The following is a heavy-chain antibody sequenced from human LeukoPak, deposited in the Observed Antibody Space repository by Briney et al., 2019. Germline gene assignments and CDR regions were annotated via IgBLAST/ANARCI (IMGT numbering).Heavy chain of an antibody. Sequence: PGGSLRLSCAASGFNFGDDFMTWIHQAPGKGLEWISFISHSGMTISYAESVRGRFTISRDNAKNSLFLQMTNLGAEDTALYYCARGRTGHQSYYYYYMDVWGKGTPVIVSS. CDR1: GFNFGDDF. CDR2: ISHSGMTI. J-gene: IGHJ6*03. V-gene: IGHV3-11*01. D-gene: IGHD3/OR15-3a*01. CDR3: ARGRTGHQSYYYYYMDV.